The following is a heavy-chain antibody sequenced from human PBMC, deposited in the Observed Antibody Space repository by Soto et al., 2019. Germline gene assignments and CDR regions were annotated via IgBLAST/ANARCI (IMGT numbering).Heavy chain of an antibody. CDR2: ISYDGSNK. Sequence: PGGSLRLSCAASGFTFSSYGMHWVRQAPGKGLEWVAVISYDGSNKYYADSVKGRFTISRDNSKNTLYLQMNSLRAEDTAVYYCAKDKNTIFGVVSRYGMDVWGQGTTVTVSS. J-gene: IGHJ6*02. CDR3: AKDKNTIFGVVSRYGMDV. D-gene: IGHD3-3*01. V-gene: IGHV3-30*18. CDR1: GFTFSSYG.